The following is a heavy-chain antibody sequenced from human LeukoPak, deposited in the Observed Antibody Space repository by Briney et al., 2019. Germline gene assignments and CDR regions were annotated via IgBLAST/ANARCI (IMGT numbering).Heavy chain of an antibody. CDR3: ARGPYYDYVWGSYRPFDY. Sequence: GGSLRLSCAASGFTFSSYEMNWVRQAPGKGLEWVSYISSSGSTIYYADSVKGRFTISRDNAKNSLYLQMNSLRAEDTAVYYCARGPYYDYVWGSYRPFDYWGQGTLVTVSS. CDR1: GFTFSSYE. V-gene: IGHV3-48*03. J-gene: IGHJ4*02. CDR2: ISSSGSTI. D-gene: IGHD3-16*02.